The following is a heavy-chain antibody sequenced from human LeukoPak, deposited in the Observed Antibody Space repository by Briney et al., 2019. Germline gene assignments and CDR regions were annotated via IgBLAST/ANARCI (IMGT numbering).Heavy chain of an antibody. V-gene: IGHV3-74*01. Sequence: GGSLTLSCAASGFTFSKYWMLWVRHAPGKGLESVSRINTDGTVTTYADSVKGRFTVSRDNADNTMFLQMNSVRDEDTAVYYCATKQWLAPPPDSWGQGTPVTVSS. J-gene: IGHJ4*02. CDR1: GFTFSKYW. D-gene: IGHD6-19*01. CDR2: INTDGTVT. CDR3: ATKQWLAPPPDS.